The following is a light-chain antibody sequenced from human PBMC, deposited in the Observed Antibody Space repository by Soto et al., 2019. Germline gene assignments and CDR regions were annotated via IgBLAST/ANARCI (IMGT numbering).Light chain of an antibody. CDR2: EVT. CDR3: SSYAGSNYFVV. CDR1: SSDVGGYNY. V-gene: IGLV2-8*01. Sequence: QSVLTQPPSASGSPGQSVTISCTGTSSDVGGYNYVSWYQQHPGKAPKLMISEVTKRPSGVPDRFSGSKSGNTASLTVSGLQAEDEADYYCSSYAGSNYFVVFGGGTKLTVL. J-gene: IGLJ2*01.